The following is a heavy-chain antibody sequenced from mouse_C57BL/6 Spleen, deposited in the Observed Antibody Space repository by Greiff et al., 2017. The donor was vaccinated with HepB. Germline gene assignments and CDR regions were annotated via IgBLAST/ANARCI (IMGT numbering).Heavy chain of an antibody. J-gene: IGHJ2*01. CDR1: GFTFSNYW. Sequence: EVQLVESGGGLVQPGGSMKLSCVASGFTFSNYWMNWVRQSPEKGLEWVAQIRLKSDNYATHYAESVKGRFTISRDDSKSSVYLQMNNLRAEDTGIYYCTGEDYYGSSLDYWGQGTTLTVSS. CDR2: IRLKSDNYAT. CDR3: TGEDYYGSSLDY. D-gene: IGHD1-1*01. V-gene: IGHV6-3*01.